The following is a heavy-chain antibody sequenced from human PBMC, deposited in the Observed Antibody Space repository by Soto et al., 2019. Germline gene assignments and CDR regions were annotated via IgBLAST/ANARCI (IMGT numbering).Heavy chain of an antibody. J-gene: IGHJ6*02. CDR3: ARGQEVQSWHNYYGLDV. CDR1: GYTFTRYG. CDR2: ISGYNGDT. V-gene: IGHV1-18*01. Sequence: GASVKVSCKASGYTFTRYGISWVRQAPGQGLEWMGWISGYNGDTTYAQKFQGRVTMTIDTSASTAYMELRSLTSDDTAIYYCARGQEVQSWHNYYGLDVWGQGTTVTVSS. D-gene: IGHD1-1*01.